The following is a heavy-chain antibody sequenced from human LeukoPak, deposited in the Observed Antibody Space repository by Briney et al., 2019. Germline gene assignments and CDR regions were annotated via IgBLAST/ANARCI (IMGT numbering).Heavy chain of an antibody. CDR3: ARSSSSGNYYGSGRYPFDY. V-gene: IGHV4-34*01. CDR2: INHSGST. Sequence: PSETLSLTCAVYGGSFSGYYWSWIRQPPGKGLEWIGEINHSGSTNYNPSLKSRVTISVDTSKNQFSLKLSSVTAADTAVYYCARSSSSGNYYGSGRYPFDYWGQGTLVTVSS. J-gene: IGHJ4*02. D-gene: IGHD3-10*01. CDR1: GGSFSGYY.